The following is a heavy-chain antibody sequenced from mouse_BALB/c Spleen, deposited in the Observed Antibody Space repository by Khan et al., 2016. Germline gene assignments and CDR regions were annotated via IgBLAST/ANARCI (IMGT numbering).Heavy chain of an antibody. V-gene: IGHV2-5*01. J-gene: IGHJ4*01. CDR1: GFSLTSYG. Sequence: QVQLKQSGPGLVQPSQSLSITRTVSGFSLTSYGVHWVRQSPGKGLEWLGVIWRGGSTDYNVAFMSRLSITKDNSKSQVFFTMNSLQADDTAIYYCAKEEGNYVMNYWGQGTSVTVSS. CDR2: IWRGGST. D-gene: IGHD2-1*01. CDR3: AKEEGNYVMNY.